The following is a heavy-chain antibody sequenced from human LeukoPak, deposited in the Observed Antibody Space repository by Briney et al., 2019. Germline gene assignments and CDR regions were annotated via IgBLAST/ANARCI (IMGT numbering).Heavy chain of an antibody. CDR3: ARDIYDFWSGYSYNWFDP. CDR2: IKQDGSEK. Sequence: GGSLRFSCAASGFTFSSYWMSWVRQAQGKGLEWVANIKQDGSEKYDVDSVKGRFTISRDNAKNSLYLQMNSLRAEDTAVYYCARDIYDFWSGYSYNWFDPWGQGTLVTVSS. CDR1: GFTFSSYW. V-gene: IGHV3-7*01. D-gene: IGHD3-3*01. J-gene: IGHJ5*02.